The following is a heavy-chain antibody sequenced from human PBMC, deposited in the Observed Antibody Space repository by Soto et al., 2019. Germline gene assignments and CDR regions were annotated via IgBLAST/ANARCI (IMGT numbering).Heavy chain of an antibody. V-gene: IGHV3-30-3*01. J-gene: IGHJ4*02. CDR3: ARGIYSHIAVADY. CDR1: GFTFSSYA. D-gene: IGHD6-19*01. CDR2: ISYDGSNK. Sequence: QVQLVESGGGVVQPGRSLRLSCAASGFTFSSYAMHWVRQAPGTGLEWVAVISYDGSNKYYADSVKGRFTISRDNSKNTLYLQMNSLRAEDTAVYYCARGIYSHIAVADYWGQGTLVTVSS.